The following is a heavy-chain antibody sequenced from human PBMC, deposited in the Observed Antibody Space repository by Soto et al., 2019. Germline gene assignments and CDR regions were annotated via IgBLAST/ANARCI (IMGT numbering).Heavy chain of an antibody. CDR3: ARDVAAAGKPDY. CDR2: ISYDGSNK. Sequence: QVQLVESGGGVVQPGRSLRLSCAASGFTFSSYAMHWVRQAPGKGLEWVAVISYDGSNKYYADSVKGRFTISRDNSKNTLYLQMNSLRAEDTAVYDCARDVAAAGKPDYWGQGTLVTVSS. D-gene: IGHD6-13*01. V-gene: IGHV3-30-3*01. J-gene: IGHJ4*02. CDR1: GFTFSSYA.